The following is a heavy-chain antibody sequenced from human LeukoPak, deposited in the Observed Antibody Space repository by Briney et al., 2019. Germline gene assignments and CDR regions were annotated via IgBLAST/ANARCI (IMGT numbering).Heavy chain of an antibody. Sequence: PGGSLRLSCAASGFTFSSYAMSWVRQAPGKGLEWVANIKQDGSEKYYVDSVKGRFTISRDNAKNSLYLQMNSLRAEDTAVYYCARAKLWFGESNFDYWGQGTLVTVSS. CDR1: GFTFSSYA. D-gene: IGHD3-10*01. CDR3: ARAKLWFGESNFDY. CDR2: IKQDGSEK. V-gene: IGHV3-7*01. J-gene: IGHJ4*02.